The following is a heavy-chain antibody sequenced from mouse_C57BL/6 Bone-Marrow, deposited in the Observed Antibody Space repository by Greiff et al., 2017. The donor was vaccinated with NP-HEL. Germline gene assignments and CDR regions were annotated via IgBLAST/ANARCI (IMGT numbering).Heavy chain of an antibody. CDR1: GFTFSDYG. V-gene: IGHV5-15*01. CDR2: ISNLAYSI. CDR3: ARHGFYYGSSFYAMDY. J-gene: IGHJ4*01. Sequence: EVHLVESGGGLVQPGGSLKLSCAASGFTFSDYGMAWVRQAPRKGPEWVAFISNLAYSIYYADTVTGRFTISRENAKNTLYLEMSSLRSEDTAMYYCARHGFYYGSSFYAMDYWGQGTSVTVSS. D-gene: IGHD1-1*01.